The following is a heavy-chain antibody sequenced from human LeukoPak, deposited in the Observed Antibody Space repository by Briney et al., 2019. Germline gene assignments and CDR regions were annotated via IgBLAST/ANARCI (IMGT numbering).Heavy chain of an antibody. Sequence: HGESLKISCKGSGYSFTSYWIGWVRQMPGKGLEWMGIIYPGDSDTRYSPSFQGQVTISADKSISTAYLQWSSLKASDTAMYYCARQVAVGGYSYGPTIDYWGQGTLVTVSS. D-gene: IGHD5-18*01. CDR1: GYSFTSYW. V-gene: IGHV5-51*01. J-gene: IGHJ4*02. CDR2: IYPGDSDT. CDR3: ARQVAVGGYSYGPTIDY.